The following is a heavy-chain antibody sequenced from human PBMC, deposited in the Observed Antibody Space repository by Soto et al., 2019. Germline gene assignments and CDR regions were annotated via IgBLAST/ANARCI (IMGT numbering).Heavy chain of an antibody. V-gene: IGHV3-13*01. CDR3: AGQAPYLHGGGGWLDP. J-gene: IGHJ5*02. CDR2: IGTLHDT. Sequence: EVQLVESGGGSVQPGGSLGLSCAASGFTFSASDMHWVRQTTGGGLEWVAAIGTLHDTYYPDSVKGRFTISRDNARNSLHLQLNGLSAGDTGAYSCAGQAPYLHGGGGWLDPWGQGTLVTVSS. CDR1: GFTFSASD. D-gene: IGHD3-16*01.